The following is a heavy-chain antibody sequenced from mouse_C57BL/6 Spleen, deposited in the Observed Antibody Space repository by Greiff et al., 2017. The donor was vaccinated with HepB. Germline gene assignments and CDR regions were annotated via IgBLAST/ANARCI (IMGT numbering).Heavy chain of an antibody. CDR1: GYTFTSYW. J-gene: IGHJ3*01. Sequence: QVQLQQPGAELVRPGTSVKLSCKASGYTFTSYWMHWVKQRPGQGLEWIGVIDPSDSYTNYNQKFKGKATLTVDTSSSPAYMQLSSQTSEDSAVYYWARGDEGFAYWGQGTLVTVSA. CDR2: IDPSDSYT. CDR3: ARGDEGFAY. D-gene: IGHD3-3*01. V-gene: IGHV1-59*01.